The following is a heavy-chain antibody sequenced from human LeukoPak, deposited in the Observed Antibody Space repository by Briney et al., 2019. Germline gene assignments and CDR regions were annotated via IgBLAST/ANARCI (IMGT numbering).Heavy chain of an antibody. CDR2: ISSSGSTI. J-gene: IGHJ4*02. D-gene: IGHD3-22*01. CDR3: ARRTGSGYYYVDY. Sequence: GGSLRLSCAASGFTFSSYEMNWVRQAPGKGLEWVSYISSSGSTIYYADSVKGRFTISRDNAKNSLYLQMNSLRAEDTAVYYCARRTGSGYYYVDYWGQGTLVTVSS. CDR1: GFTFSSYE. V-gene: IGHV3-48*03.